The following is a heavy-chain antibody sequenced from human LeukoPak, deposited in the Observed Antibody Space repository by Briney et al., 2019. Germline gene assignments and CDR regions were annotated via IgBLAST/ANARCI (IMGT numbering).Heavy chain of an antibody. V-gene: IGHV4-34*01. CDR1: GGSFSGYY. J-gene: IGHJ4*02. CDR2: INHSGST. D-gene: IGHD6-19*01. Sequence: SETLSLTCAVYGGSFSGYYWSWIRQPPGKGLEWIGEINHSGSTNYNPSLKSRVTISVDTSKNQFSLKLSSVTAADTAVYYCARQRQWLETFDYWGQGTLVTVSS. CDR3: ARQRQWLETFDY.